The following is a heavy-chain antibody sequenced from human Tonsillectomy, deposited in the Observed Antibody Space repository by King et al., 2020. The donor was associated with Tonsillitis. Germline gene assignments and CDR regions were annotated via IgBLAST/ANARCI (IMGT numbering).Heavy chain of an antibody. D-gene: IGHD2-2*01. CDR3: ARGLVDCSGTSCLLDY. CDR1: GYTFTSYG. J-gene: IGHJ4*02. CDR2: ISGYNGNT. Sequence: QLVQSGAEVKKPGASVQVSCKASGYTFTSYGINWVRQAPGQGLEWMGWISGYNGNTKYGQKFQGRVTMTTDTSTSTAYMQLRSLRSDDTAVYFCARGLVDCSGTSCLLDYWGQGTLVTVSS. V-gene: IGHV1-18*04.